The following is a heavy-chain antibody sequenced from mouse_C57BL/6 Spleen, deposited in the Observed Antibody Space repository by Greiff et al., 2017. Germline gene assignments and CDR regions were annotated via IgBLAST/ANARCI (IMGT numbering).Heavy chain of an antibody. CDR2: IYPRSGNT. J-gene: IGHJ2*01. D-gene: IGHD3-1*01. CDR1: GYTFTSYG. CDR3: ARSPGYLYYFDY. Sequence: QVQLKQSGAELARPGASVKLSCKASGYTFTSYGISWVKQRTGQGLEWIGEIYPRSGNTYYNEKFKGKATLTADKSSSTAYMELRSLTSEDSAVYFCARSPGYLYYFDYWGQGTTLTVSS. V-gene: IGHV1-81*01.